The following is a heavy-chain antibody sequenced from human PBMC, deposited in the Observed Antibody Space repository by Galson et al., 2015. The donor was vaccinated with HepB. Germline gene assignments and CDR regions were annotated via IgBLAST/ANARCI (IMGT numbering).Heavy chain of an antibody. CDR2: ISASGGNT. J-gene: IGHJ6*02. CDR3: AKRRCSSTSCSRGFYYGLDV. V-gene: IGHV3-23*01. CDR1: GFTFSSYG. D-gene: IGHD2-2*01. Sequence: LRLSCAASGFTFSSYGMSWVRQAPGKGLEWVSDISASGGNTYYADSVKGRFTVSRDSSKNTLYLQMNSLRAEDTAVYYCAKRRCSSTSCSRGFYYGLDVWGHGTTVTVSS.